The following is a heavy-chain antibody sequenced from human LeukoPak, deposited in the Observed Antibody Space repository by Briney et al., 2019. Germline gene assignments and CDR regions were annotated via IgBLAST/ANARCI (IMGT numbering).Heavy chain of an antibody. CDR3: ARDQGGVSHYDSSEGYFDY. Sequence: SQTLSLTCAISGDSVSSNSAAWNWIRQSPSRGLEWLGRTYYRSKWYNDYAVSVKSRITINPDTSKNQFSLQLNSVTPEDTAVYYCARDQGGVSHYDSSEGYFDYWGQGTLVTVSS. J-gene: IGHJ4*02. V-gene: IGHV6-1*01. CDR1: GDSVSSNSAA. D-gene: IGHD3-22*01. CDR2: TYYRSKWYN.